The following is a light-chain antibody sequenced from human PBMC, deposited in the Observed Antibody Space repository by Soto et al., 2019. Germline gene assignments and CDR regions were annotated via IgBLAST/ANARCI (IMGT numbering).Light chain of an antibody. V-gene: IGLV4-69*02. J-gene: IGLJ2*01. CDR1: SGHSSYA. CDR3: QAWGTGIRVV. Sequence: QLVLTQSPSASASLGASVKLTCTLSSGHSSYAIAWHQQQPEKGPRYLMNLNSDGSHTRGDGIPDRFSGSSSGAERYLTISSLQSEDEADYYCQAWGTGIRVVFGGGTQLTVL. CDR2: LNSDGSH.